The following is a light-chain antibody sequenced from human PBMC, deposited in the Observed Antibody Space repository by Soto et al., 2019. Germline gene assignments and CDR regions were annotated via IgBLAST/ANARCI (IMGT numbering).Light chain of an antibody. CDR2: EVS. V-gene: IGLV2-8*01. CDR1: SRDVGGYSF. J-gene: IGLJ2*01. Sequence: QSALTQPPSASGSPGQSVTIACTGTSRDVGGYSFVSWYQQHPGKAPRVLIYEVSQRPSGVPDRFSGSKSANTASLTVSGLQAEDEADYYCRAYAGSDNAVVFGGGTKLTVL. CDR3: RAYAGSDNAVV.